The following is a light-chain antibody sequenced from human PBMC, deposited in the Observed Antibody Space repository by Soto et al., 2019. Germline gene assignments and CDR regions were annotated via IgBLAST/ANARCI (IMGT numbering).Light chain of an antibody. CDR1: SSDVVGYNY. CDR2: DVS. J-gene: IGLJ1*01. Sequence: QSALPQPASGSGAPGQRITTSCPGTSSDVVGYNYVSWYQQHPGKAPKFMIYDVSNRPSGVSNRFSGSKSGNTASLTISGLQAEDEADYYCSSYTTSNTRQIVFGTGTKVTVL. CDR3: SSYTTSNTRQIV. V-gene: IGLV2-14*01.